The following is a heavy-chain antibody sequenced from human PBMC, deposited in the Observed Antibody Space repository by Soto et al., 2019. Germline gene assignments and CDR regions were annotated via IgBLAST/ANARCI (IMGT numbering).Heavy chain of an antibody. D-gene: IGHD3-10*01. CDR1: GGSISSSSYY. CDR3: ASLPITLLRGVNTWFDP. J-gene: IGHJ5*02. V-gene: IGHV4-39*01. Sequence: EPLSLTCTVSGGSISSSSYYWGWIRQPPGKGLEWIGSIYYSGSTYYNPSLKSRVTISVDTSKNQFSLKLSSVTAADTAVYYCASLPITLLRGVNTWFDPWGQGTPVTVSS. CDR2: IYYSGST.